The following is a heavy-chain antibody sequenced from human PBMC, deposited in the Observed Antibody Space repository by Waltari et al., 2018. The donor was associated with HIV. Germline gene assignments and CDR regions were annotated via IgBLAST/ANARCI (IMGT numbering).Heavy chain of an antibody. CDR2: VYPGGSET. D-gene: IGHD2-21*02. V-gene: IGHV5-51*01. CDR1: GYRVTTSW. J-gene: IGHJ4*02. CDR3: ARPGLAYCGGDCYYHF. Sequence: VQLVQSGTEVKKPGESLTISCKASGYRVTTSWLAWVRQRPGKGLEWMGIVYPGGSETRYSPSFECQVTISVDKSIATSYLQWSSLKASDSAVYYCARPGLAYCGGDCYYHFWGQGTLVSVSS.